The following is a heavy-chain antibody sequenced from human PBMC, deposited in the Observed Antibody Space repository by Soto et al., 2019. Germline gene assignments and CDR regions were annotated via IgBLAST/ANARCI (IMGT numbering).Heavy chain of an antibody. CDR1: GGTFSNYA. V-gene: IGHV1-69*01. Sequence: QVQLVQSGAEVKKPGSSVKVSCKASGGTFSNYAMSWVRQAPGQGLEWMGGIIVIFGSPNYPQKFQDRVMITADESTSTLYMELSSLRSDDTAVYYCASFLGRDWNCPFDYWGQGTLVTVSS. CDR3: ASFLGRDWNCPFDY. CDR2: IIVIFGSP. D-gene: IGHD1-7*01. J-gene: IGHJ4*02.